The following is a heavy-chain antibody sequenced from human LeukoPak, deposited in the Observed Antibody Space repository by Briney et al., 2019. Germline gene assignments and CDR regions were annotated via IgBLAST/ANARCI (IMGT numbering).Heavy chain of an antibody. CDR3: ARDPTAASKGAWFDP. CDR2: TYYSGST. V-gene: IGHV4-39*02. D-gene: IGHD6-13*01. CDR1: GGSISSSGYY. Sequence: SETLSLTCTVSGGSISSSGYYWGWIRQPPGKGLEWIGSTYYSGSTYYNPSLKSRVTISVDTSKNQFSLKLSSVAAADTAVYYCARDPTAASKGAWFDPWGQGTLVTVSS. J-gene: IGHJ5*02.